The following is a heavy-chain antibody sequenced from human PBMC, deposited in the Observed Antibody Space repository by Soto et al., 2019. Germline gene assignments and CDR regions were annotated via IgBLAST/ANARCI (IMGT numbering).Heavy chain of an antibody. V-gene: IGHV3-15*07. CDR1: DFSISNAW. CDR3: TTGSVEGV. J-gene: IGHJ6*02. D-gene: IGHD2-15*01. Sequence: EVQLVESGGGLVKPGGSLRLSCAASDFSISNAWMNWVRQAPGKGLEWVGRVKRKIDGETTDYAAPVKGRFTISRDDSNNMLYLQMNSLKADDTAVYYCTTGSVEGVWGQGTTVTVSS. CDR2: VKRKIDGETT.